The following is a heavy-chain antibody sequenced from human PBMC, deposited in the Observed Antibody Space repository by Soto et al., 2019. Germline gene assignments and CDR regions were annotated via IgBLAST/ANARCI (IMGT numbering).Heavy chain of an antibody. V-gene: IGHV3-23*01. CDR1: GFTFSSYA. J-gene: IGHJ6*02. CDR3: AKEGGGSYYFDYYYGMDV. D-gene: IGHD1-26*01. Sequence: GGSLRLSCAASGFTFSSYAMSWVRQAPGKGLEWVSAISGSGGSTYYADSVKGRFTISRDNSKNTLYLQMNSLRAEDTAVYYCAKEGGGSYYFDYYYGMDVWGQGTTVTVSS. CDR2: ISGSGGST.